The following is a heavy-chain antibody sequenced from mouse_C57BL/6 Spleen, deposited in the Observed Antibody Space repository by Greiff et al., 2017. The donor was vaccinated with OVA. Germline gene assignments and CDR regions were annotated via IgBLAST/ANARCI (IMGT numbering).Heavy chain of an antibody. Sequence: EVQGVESGGGLVQPGGSMKLSCVASGFTFSNYWMNWVRQSPEKGLEWVAQIRLKSDNYATHYAESVKGRFTISRADSKSSVYLQMNNLRAEDTGIYYCTALTIYYDYDRESVDDWGQGTTLTVSS. CDR1: GFTFSNYW. V-gene: IGHV6-3*01. CDR3: TALTIYYDYDRESVDD. CDR2: IRLKSDNYAT. D-gene: IGHD2-4*01. J-gene: IGHJ2*01.